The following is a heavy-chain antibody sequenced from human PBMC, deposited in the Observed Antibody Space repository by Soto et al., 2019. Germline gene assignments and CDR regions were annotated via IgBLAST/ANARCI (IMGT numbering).Heavy chain of an antibody. D-gene: IGHD5-12*01. V-gene: IGHV4-30-4*01. CDR1: GGSISSGDYY. Sequence: SETLSLTCTVSGGSISSGDYYWSWIRQPPGKGLEWIGYIYYSGSTYYNPSLKSRVTISVDTSKNQFSLKLSSVTAADTAAYYCARASNGWLRYFDYWGQGTLVTVSS. J-gene: IGHJ4*02. CDR3: ARASNGWLRYFDY. CDR2: IYYSGST.